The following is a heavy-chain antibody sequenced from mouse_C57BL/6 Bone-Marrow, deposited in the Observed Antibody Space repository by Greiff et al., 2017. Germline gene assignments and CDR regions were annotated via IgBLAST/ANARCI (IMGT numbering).Heavy chain of an antibody. CDR2: ILPGSGST. CDR1: GYTFTGYW. D-gene: IGHD2-4*01. CDR3: AREDIYYDLFAY. Sequence: VQLQQSGAELMKPGASVKLSCKATGYTFTGYWIEWVKQRPGHGLEWIGEILPGSGSTNYNDKFKGKATFTADTSSNTAYMQLSSLTTEDSSIYYGAREDIYYDLFAYWVQGTLVTVSA. J-gene: IGHJ3*01. V-gene: IGHV1-9*01.